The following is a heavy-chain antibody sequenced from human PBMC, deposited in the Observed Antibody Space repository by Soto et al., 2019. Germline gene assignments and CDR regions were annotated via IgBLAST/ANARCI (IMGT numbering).Heavy chain of an antibody. V-gene: IGHV3-33*01. Sequence: QVQVVESGGGVVQPGRSLRLSCAASGFTFSSFGMHWVRQAPGKGLEWVSLIWYDGSKKSYGDSVKGRFTISRDNSRNTVYLQMNSLRADDPAVYYCARDASYYSLLGGYYPSRNGMDVWGQGTTVTVSS. J-gene: IGHJ6*02. CDR2: IWYDGSKK. CDR1: GFTFSSFG. CDR3: ARDASYYSLLGGYYPSRNGMDV. D-gene: IGHD3-3*01.